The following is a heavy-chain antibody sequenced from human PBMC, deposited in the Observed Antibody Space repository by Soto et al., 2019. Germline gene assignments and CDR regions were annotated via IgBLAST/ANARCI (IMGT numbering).Heavy chain of an antibody. J-gene: IGHJ4*02. CDR3: ARLFPRVVPAAIYFDY. Sequence: SETLSLTCTVSGGSISSSSYYWGRIRQPPGKGLEWTGSIYYSGSTYYNPSLKSRVTISVDTSKNQFSLKLSSVTAADTAVYYCARLFPRVVPAAIYFDYWGQGTLVTVSS. D-gene: IGHD2-2*01. V-gene: IGHV4-39*01. CDR2: IYYSGST. CDR1: GGSISSSSYY.